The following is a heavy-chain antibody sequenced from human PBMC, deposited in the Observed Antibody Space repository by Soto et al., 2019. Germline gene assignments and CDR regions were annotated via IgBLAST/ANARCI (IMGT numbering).Heavy chain of an antibody. Sequence: SDPLSPTYPFSGLTISICTYLRRLIRQPPGNGLEWIGYISHIGSTYYNPSLKSRVTISVDRSKNQFSLKLSSVTAADTAVYYCARGGLLPDYWGQG. V-gene: IGHV4-30-2*01. J-gene: IGHJ4*02. CDR1: GLTISICTYL. D-gene: IGHD6-19*01. CDR2: ISHIGST. CDR3: ARGGLLPDY.